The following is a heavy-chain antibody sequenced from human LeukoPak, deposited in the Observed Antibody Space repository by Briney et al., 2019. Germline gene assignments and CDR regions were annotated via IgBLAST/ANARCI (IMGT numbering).Heavy chain of an antibody. J-gene: IGHJ3*02. D-gene: IGHD4-17*01. CDR2: IYTIGST. Sequence: SETLSLTCTVSGGYISPFYWSWIREPAGKGLEGIGRIYTIGSTNYTPSLKSRLTLSVNTSSNQFSLQLTSVTAADTAVYYCARVYYGDPSVDTFDIWGQGTMVTVSS. CDR1: GGYISPFY. CDR3: ARVYYGDPSVDTFDI. V-gene: IGHV4-4*07.